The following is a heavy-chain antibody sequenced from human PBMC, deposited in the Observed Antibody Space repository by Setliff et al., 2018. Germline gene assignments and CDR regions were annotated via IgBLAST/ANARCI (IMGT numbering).Heavy chain of an antibody. Sequence: GSLRLSCVASGFTFSSYSMNWVRQAPGKGLEWVSAISSSGAISYADSVKGRFTVSRDNSKNTLYLQMNSLRGEDTAVYYCAKDTGYYLDYWGQGTLVTVSS. CDR3: AKDTGYYLDY. D-gene: IGHD4-4*01. CDR1: GFTFSSYS. J-gene: IGHJ4*02. CDR2: ISSSGAI. V-gene: IGHV3-23*01.